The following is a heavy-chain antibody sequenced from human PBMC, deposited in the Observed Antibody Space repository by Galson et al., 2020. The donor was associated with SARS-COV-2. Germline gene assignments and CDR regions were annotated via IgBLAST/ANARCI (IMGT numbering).Heavy chain of an antibody. CDR3: ARRFSSGSPSSYFFDR. J-gene: IGHJ5*02. V-gene: IGHV5-51*01. CDR1: GNYLTNYW. D-gene: IGHD3-10*01. CDR2: IYVGDSHT. Sequence: HGESLKISCKGSGNYLTNYWIGWVRQMPGKGLEMMGIIYVGDSHTIYSPSFQGQVTISADKSINTAYLQWSSLRASDTAMYYCARRFSSGSPSSYFFDRWGQGTLVTVSS.